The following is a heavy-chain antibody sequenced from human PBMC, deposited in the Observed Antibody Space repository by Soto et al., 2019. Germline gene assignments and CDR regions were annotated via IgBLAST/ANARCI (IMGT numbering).Heavy chain of an antibody. CDR1: GGSISSSSYY. Sequence: PSETLSLTCTVSGGSISSSSYYWGWIRQPPGKGLEWIGSIYYSGSTYYNPSLKSRVTISVDTSKNQFSLKLSSVTAADTAVYYCARHSIRYFDDEPEVGYDLWGRGTLVTVSS. CDR3: ARHSIRYFDDEPEVGYDL. D-gene: IGHD3-9*01. J-gene: IGHJ2*01. CDR2: IYYSGST. V-gene: IGHV4-39*01.